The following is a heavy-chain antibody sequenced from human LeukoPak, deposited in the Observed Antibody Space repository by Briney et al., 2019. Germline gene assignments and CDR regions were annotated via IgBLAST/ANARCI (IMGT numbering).Heavy chain of an antibody. J-gene: IGHJ5*02. Sequence: PSETLSLTCSVSGYSITSGYYWGWIRQPPGKGLEWIGSIYYSGSTYYNPSLKSRVTISVDTSKNQFSLKLSSVTAADTAVYYCARAEQGYITYYDFWSGYGTPFDPWGQGTLVTVSS. CDR2: IYYSGST. CDR1: GYSITSGYY. CDR3: ARAEQGYITYYDFWSGYGTPFDP. D-gene: IGHD3-3*01. V-gene: IGHV4-38-2*02.